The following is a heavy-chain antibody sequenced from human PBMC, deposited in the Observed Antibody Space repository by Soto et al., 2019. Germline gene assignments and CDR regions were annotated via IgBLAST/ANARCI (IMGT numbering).Heavy chain of an antibody. CDR1: GFTFSSYW. Sequence: EVQLVESGGGLVQPGGSLRLSCVDSGFTFSSYWMSWVRQAPVKGLEWVGNIKQDGSEENYVDSLQGRFTISRDNAKNSMYRQMNSLRAEDTAVYYCARIAATGRGWDVWGQGTTVVVSS. CDR2: IKQDGSEE. CDR3: ARIAATGRGWDV. V-gene: IGHV3-7*01. D-gene: IGHD6-13*01. J-gene: IGHJ6*02.